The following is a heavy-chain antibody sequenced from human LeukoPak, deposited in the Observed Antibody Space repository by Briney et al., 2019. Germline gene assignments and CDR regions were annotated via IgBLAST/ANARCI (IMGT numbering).Heavy chain of an antibody. CDR2: INTNTGNP. D-gene: IGHD6-19*01. J-gene: IGHJ4*02. CDR1: GYTFTSYY. V-gene: IGHV7-4-1*02. CDR3: ATLYSSGWYLLGGYFDY. Sequence: GASVKVSCKASGYTFTSYYMHWVRQAPGQGLEWMGWINTNTGNPTYAQGFTGRFVFSLDTSVSTAYLQISSLKAEDTAVYYCATLYSSGWYLLGGYFDYWGQGTLVTVSS.